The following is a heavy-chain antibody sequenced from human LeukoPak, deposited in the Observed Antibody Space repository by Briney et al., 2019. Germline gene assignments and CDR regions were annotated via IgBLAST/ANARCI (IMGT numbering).Heavy chain of an antibody. V-gene: IGHV1-18*01. D-gene: IGHD3-22*01. J-gene: IGHJ4*02. CDR2: ISPNNGNT. CDR1: GYTFTSYG. Sequence: ASVKVSCKASGYTFTSYGISWVRQAPGQGLEWMGWISPNNGNTNYAQKLQGRVTRTTDTSTSTAYMELRSLRSDDTAVYYCARDGTWGRYYYDSTGYDYYFDYWGQGTLVTVSS. CDR3: ARDGTWGRYYYDSTGYDYYFDY.